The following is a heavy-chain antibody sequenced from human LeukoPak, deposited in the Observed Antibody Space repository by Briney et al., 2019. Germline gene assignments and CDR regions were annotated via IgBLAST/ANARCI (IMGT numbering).Heavy chain of an antibody. V-gene: IGHV1-46*01. D-gene: IGHD6-13*01. Sequence: ASVKVSCKASGYTFTSYYMHWVRQAPGQGLEWMGIINPSGGSTSYAQKFQGRVTMTRDMSTSTVYMELSSLRSEDTAVYYCAREGIAAAGSRAFDIWGQGTMATVSS. J-gene: IGHJ3*02. CDR3: AREGIAAAGSRAFDI. CDR1: GYTFTSYY. CDR2: INPSGGST.